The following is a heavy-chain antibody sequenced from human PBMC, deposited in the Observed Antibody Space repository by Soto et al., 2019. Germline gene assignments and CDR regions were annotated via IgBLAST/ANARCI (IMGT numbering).Heavy chain of an antibody. D-gene: IGHD5-18*01. CDR2: IYYSGST. CDR1: GGSISSYY. J-gene: IGHJ5*02. V-gene: IGHV4-59*01. CDR3: ATSMASWFDP. Sequence: SETLSLTCTVSGGSISSYYWSWIRQPPGKGLEWIGYIYYSGSTNYNPSLKSRVTISVDTSKNQFSLKLSSVTAADTAVYYCATSMASWFDPWGQRTLVTVSS.